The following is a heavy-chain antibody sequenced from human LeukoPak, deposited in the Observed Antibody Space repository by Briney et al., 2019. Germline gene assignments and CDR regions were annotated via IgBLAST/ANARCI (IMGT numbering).Heavy chain of an antibody. Sequence: SETLSLTCTVSGGSISSSSYYWDWIRQPPGKGLEWIGSMYYSGSTYYNPSLKSRVTISVDTSKNQLSLKLSSVTAADTAVYYCARAGPSYDSSGCYYYWGQGTLVTVSS. CDR2: MYYSGST. CDR1: GGSISSSSYY. V-gene: IGHV4-39*01. J-gene: IGHJ4*02. CDR3: ARAGPSYDSSGCYYY. D-gene: IGHD3-22*01.